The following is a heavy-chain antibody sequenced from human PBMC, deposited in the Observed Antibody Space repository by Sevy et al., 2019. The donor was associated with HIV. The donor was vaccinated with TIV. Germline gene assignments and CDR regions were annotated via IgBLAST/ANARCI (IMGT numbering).Heavy chain of an antibody. V-gene: IGHV3-33*01. D-gene: IGHD6-19*01. CDR1: GFTFSTYG. Sequence: GGSLRLSCVASGFTFSTYGMHWVRQAPGKGLEWVAVIWYDGSNKEYVDSVKGRFTISRYNSKDTLYLQMNSLRAEDTAVYYCARENIAVAGIGYYFDHWGQGTLVTVSS. J-gene: IGHJ4*02. CDR3: ARENIAVAGIGYYFDH. CDR2: IWYDGSNK.